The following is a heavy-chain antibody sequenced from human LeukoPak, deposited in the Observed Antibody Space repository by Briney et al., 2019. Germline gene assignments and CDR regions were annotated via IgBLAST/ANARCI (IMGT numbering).Heavy chain of an antibody. CDR3: AKGESVIVVVPAADAFDI. CDR1: GFTFSSYT. Sequence: PGGSLRLSCAASGFTFSSYTMTWVRQAPGKGLEWVSAISGPGGLTDYADSVKGRFTISRDNSKNTLYLQMNSLRAEDTATYYCAKGESVIVVVPAADAFDIWGQGTIVIVSS. D-gene: IGHD2-2*01. CDR2: ISGPGGLT. V-gene: IGHV3-23*01. J-gene: IGHJ3*02.